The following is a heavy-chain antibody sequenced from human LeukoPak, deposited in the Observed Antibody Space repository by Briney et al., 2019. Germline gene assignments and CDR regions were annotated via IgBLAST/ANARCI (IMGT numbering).Heavy chain of an antibody. CDR3: ARQGGSYDY. Sequence: PSETLSLTCTVSGGSISSYYWSWIRQPPGKGLEWIGSIYYSGSTYYNPSLKSRVTISVDTSKNQFSLKLSSVTAADTAVYYCARQGGSYDYWGQGTLVTVSS. D-gene: IGHD1-26*01. CDR1: GGSISSYY. V-gene: IGHV4-59*05. CDR2: IYYSGST. J-gene: IGHJ4*02.